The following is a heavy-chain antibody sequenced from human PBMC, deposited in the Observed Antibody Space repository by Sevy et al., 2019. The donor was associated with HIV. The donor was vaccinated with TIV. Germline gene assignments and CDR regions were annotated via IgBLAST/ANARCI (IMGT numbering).Heavy chain of an antibody. CDR1: GFTFGDYA. CDR2: IRSKAYGGTT. D-gene: IGHD2-8*01. J-gene: IGHJ5*02. Sequence: GGSLRLSCTASGFTFGDYAMSWFRQAPGKGLEWVGFIRSKAYGGTTKYAASVKGRFTISRDDSKSNAYLQMNSLKTEDTGVYFCTRAGWEYCTKGVCYTERFNWFGPWGQGTLVTVSS. V-gene: IGHV3-49*03. CDR3: TRAGWEYCTKGVCYTERFNWFGP.